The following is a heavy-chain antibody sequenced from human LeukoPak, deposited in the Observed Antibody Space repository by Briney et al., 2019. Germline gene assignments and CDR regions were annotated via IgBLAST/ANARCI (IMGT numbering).Heavy chain of an antibody. D-gene: IGHD3-10*01. Sequence: GGSLRLSCEASGFTFSSYAMSWGRQAPGKALEWGSAISGSGGSTSYAHSVKGRFTVSRGTSNNTLHLQMTSLRTEDPAVHYCAKVFLRENGGSSYHFDTWGQGILLTVSS. CDR1: GFTFSSYA. CDR2: ISGSGGST. V-gene: IGHV3-23*01. CDR3: AKVFLRENGGSSYHFDT. J-gene: IGHJ4*02.